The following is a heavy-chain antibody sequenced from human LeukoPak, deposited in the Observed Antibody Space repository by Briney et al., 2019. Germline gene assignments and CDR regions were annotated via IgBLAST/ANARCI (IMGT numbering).Heavy chain of an antibody. CDR1: GFTFSSYG. J-gene: IGHJ6*02. V-gene: IGHV3-30*18. D-gene: IGHD6-19*01. CDR2: ISYDGSNK. Sequence: GGSLRLSCAASGFTFSSYGMHWVRQAPGKGLEWVAVISYDGSNKYYADSVKGRFTISRDNSKNTLYLQMNSLRAEDTAVYYCAKDLRFCSSGCWNYYGMDVWGQGTTVTVSS. CDR3: AKDLRFCSSGCWNYYGMDV.